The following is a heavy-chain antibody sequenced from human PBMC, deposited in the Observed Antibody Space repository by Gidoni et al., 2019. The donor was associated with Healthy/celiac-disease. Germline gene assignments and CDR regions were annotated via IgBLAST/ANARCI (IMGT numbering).Heavy chain of an antibody. Sequence: EVQLVGSGGGLVLPGGSLSCSCAASGFTVGRNYMSRVRQAPGKGLEWISVIDSGSSTYHANSVKGRFTISRDNSKNTLYLQMNSLRAEDSAVYYCARDLADYWGQGTLVTVSS. D-gene: IGHD3-16*01. V-gene: IGHV3-66*02. CDR3: ARDLADY. CDR2: IDSGSST. CDR1: GFTVGRNY. J-gene: IGHJ4*02.